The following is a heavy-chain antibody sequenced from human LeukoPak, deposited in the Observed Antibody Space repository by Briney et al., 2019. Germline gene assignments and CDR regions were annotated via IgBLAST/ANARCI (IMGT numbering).Heavy chain of an antibody. CDR2: IHTSGST. CDR1: GVSISSYY. Sequence: PSETLSLTCTVSGVSISSYYWSWIRQPAGKGLEWIGRIHTSGSTNYNPSLKSRVTMSVDTSKNQISLKRSSVTAADTAVYYCAREGYYYDSRGYYTHDYWGQGTLVTVSS. D-gene: IGHD3-22*01. CDR3: AREGYYYDSRGYYTHDY. V-gene: IGHV4-4*07. J-gene: IGHJ4*02.